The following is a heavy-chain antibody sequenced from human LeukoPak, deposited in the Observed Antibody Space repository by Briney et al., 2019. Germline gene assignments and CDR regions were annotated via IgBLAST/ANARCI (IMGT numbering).Heavy chain of an antibody. J-gene: IGHJ4*02. Sequence: SQTLSLTCTVSGNSISSGDNYWSWIRQPAGKGLEWIGRIYTSGSTNYNPSLKSRLTISGDTSKNQFSLRLRSVTAAATAVYYCARASYSYDINGWVPFDYWGQGTRVTVSS. CDR1: GNSISSGDNY. CDR2: IYTSGST. CDR3: ARASYSYDINGWVPFDY. D-gene: IGHD3-22*01. V-gene: IGHV4-61*02.